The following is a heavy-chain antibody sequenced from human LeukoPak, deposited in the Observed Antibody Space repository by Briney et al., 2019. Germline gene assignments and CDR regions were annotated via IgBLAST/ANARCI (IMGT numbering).Heavy chain of an antibody. D-gene: IGHD3-22*01. J-gene: IGHJ5*02. Sequence: GGSLRLYCAASGFTFATYWMSWVRQAPGKGLEWVANIKQDGSEMKYVDSVKGRFTISRDNAKNSLYLQMNSLRAEDTAVYYCAGAYDSSGYWVNWFDPWGQGTLVTVSS. CDR2: IKQDGSEM. V-gene: IGHV3-7*01. CDR1: GFTFATYW. CDR3: AGAYDSSGYWVNWFDP.